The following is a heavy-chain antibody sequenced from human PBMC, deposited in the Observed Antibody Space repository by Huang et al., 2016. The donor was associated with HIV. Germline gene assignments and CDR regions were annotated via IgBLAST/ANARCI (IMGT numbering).Heavy chain of an antibody. D-gene: IGHD1-1*01. V-gene: IGHV4-34*02. CDR3: ARGRDTTEMDTVDDALDV. CDR2: IKYKGRA. CDR1: GGLFSTHY. Sequence: QVRLQQWGGGLVRPSEDLSRTCAVYGGLFSTHYWRWIRQSPGKGRGWIAEIKYKGRANFNPSLRRRVSISVVTSKNQFSLNVTAVTAADTAIYYCARGRDTTEMDTVDDALDVWDQGTLVIVSS. J-gene: IGHJ3*01.